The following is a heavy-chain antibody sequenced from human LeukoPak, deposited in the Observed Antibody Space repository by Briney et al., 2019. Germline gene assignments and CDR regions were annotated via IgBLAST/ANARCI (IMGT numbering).Heavy chain of an antibody. CDR3: ARGGGIAAAGTDYFDY. CDR1: GGTFSSYA. Sequence: SVKVSCKASGGTFSSYAISWVRQAPGQGLEWMGRIIPIFGIANYAQKFQGRVTITADKSTSTAYMGLSSLRSEDTAVYYCARGGGIAAAGTDYFDYWGQGTLVTVSS. CDR2: IIPIFGIA. V-gene: IGHV1-69*04. D-gene: IGHD6-13*01. J-gene: IGHJ4*02.